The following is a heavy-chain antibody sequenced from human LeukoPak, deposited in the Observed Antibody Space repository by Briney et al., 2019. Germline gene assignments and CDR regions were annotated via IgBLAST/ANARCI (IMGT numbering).Heavy chain of an antibody. CDR2: IYYSGST. D-gene: IGHD2-2*01. Sequence: SETLSLTCTVSGGSISSGSYYWSWIRQPPGKGLEWIGYIYYSGSTNYNPSLKSRVTISVDTSKNQFSLKLSSVTAADTAVYYCARGLGYCSSTSCYYYYMDVWGKGTTVTVSS. J-gene: IGHJ6*03. V-gene: IGHV4-61*01. CDR3: ARGLGYCSSTSCYYYYMDV. CDR1: GGSISSGSYY.